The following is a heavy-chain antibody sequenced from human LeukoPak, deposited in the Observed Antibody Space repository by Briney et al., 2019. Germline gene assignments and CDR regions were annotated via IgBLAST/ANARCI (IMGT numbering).Heavy chain of an antibody. V-gene: IGHV5-51*01. CDR3: ARSTYDSSGYCDY. Sequence: GESLKISCKGSGYSFTSYWIGRVRQMPGKGLEWMGIIYPGDSDTRYSPSFQGQVTISADKSISTAYLQWSSLKASDTTMYYCARSTYDSSGYCDYWGQGTLVTVSS. D-gene: IGHD3-22*01. J-gene: IGHJ4*02. CDR2: IYPGDSDT. CDR1: GYSFTSYW.